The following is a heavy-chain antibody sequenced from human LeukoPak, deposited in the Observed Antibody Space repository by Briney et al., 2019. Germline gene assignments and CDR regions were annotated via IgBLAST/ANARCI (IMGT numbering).Heavy chain of an antibody. CDR3: ARDSYGSSGYYYVSDY. V-gene: IGHV3-48*02. CDR2: ISDSSSAI. Sequence: QPGGSLRLSCAASGFTFSTYSMNWVRQAPGKGLEWVSYISDSSSAIYYADSVKGRFTISRDNAKNSLYLRMNSLRDEDTAVYYCARDSYGSSGYYYVSDYWGQGTLVTVSS. CDR1: GFTFSTYS. D-gene: IGHD3-22*01. J-gene: IGHJ4*02.